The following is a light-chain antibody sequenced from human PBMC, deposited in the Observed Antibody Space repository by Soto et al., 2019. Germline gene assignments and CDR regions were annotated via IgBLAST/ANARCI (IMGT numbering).Light chain of an antibody. Sequence: QSVLTQPPSASATPGQRVTISCSGSTSNIEKFYVYWYQQLPGTAPKLLVYRDNQRPSGVPDRFSGSKSGTSASLAISGLRSDDEADYYCAAWDSSVSGRVFGGGTKLTVL. CDR2: RDN. V-gene: IGLV1-47*01. J-gene: IGLJ3*02. CDR3: AAWDSSVSGRV. CDR1: TSNIEKFY.